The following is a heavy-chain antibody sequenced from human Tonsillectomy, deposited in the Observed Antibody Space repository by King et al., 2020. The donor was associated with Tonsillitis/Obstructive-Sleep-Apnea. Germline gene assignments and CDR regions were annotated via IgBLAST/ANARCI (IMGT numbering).Heavy chain of an antibody. D-gene: IGHD3-16*01. V-gene: IGHV4-34*01. CDR3: ARDGAGGGGCFDY. J-gene: IGHJ4*02. CDR1: GGSFSGYY. CDR2: INHSGST. Sequence: VQLQQWGAGLLKPSETLSLTCAVYGGSFSGYYWSWIRQPPGKGLEWIGEINHSGSTNYNPSLKSRVTISVDTSKNQFSLKLSSVTAADTAVYYCARDGAGGGGCFDYWGQGTLVTVSS.